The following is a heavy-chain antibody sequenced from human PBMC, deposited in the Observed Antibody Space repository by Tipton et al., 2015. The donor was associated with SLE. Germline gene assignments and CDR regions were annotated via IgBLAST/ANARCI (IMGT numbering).Heavy chain of an antibody. CDR2: IYYSGST. J-gene: IGHJ4*01. Sequence: TLSLTCTVSGGSIRSHYWSWIRQPPGKGLEWIGYIYYSGSTNYNPSLKSRVTISVDTSKNQFSLKLSSVTAADTSVYYCARGAKERITLVRVRPYYFDYWGQGSLVTVSS. D-gene: IGHD3-10*01. V-gene: IGHV4-59*11. CDR1: GGSIRSHY. CDR3: ARGAKERITLVRVRPYYFDY.